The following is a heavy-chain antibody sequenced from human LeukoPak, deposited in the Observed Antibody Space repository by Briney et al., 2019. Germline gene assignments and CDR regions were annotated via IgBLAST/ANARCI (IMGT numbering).Heavy chain of an antibody. D-gene: IGHD6-19*01. CDR2: ISGSGGST. CDR1: GFTFSSYA. Sequence: GGSLRLACAASGFTFSSYAMSWVRQAPGKGLEWVSAISGSGGSTYYADSVKGRFTISRDNSKNTLYLQMNSLRAEDTAVYYCAKDRVAVAEVDWFDPWGQGTLVTVSS. CDR3: AKDRVAVAEVDWFDP. V-gene: IGHV3-23*01. J-gene: IGHJ5*02.